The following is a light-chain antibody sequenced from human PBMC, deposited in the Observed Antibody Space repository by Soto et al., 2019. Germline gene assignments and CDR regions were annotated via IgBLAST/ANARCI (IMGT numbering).Light chain of an antibody. CDR2: GAF. Sequence: EIVMTQSPATLSVSPGEGATLSCKASQSVSSKLAWYQQKPGQAHRVLIYGAFTRATGIPARFSGSGSGTEFTLTISSLQSEEFAVYYCLQYNAWPFTFGHGTKLEIK. J-gene: IGKJ2*01. V-gene: IGKV3-15*01. CDR1: QSVSSK. CDR3: LQYNAWPFT.